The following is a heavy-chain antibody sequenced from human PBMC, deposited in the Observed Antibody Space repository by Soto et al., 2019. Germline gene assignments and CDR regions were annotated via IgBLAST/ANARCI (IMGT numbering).Heavy chain of an antibody. Sequence: QVQLVQSGAAVKKPGASVKVSCKASGYTFTDYYVHWVRQAPGQGLEWMGWINPNSGGTNYAQKFQGRVTMTRDTSISTAYMELSRLRSDDTAVYYCASFEYSSSPKGYYYYYGMDVWGQGTTVTVSS. CDR2: INPNSGGT. D-gene: IGHD6-6*01. J-gene: IGHJ6*02. V-gene: IGHV1-2*02. CDR1: GYTFTDYY. CDR3: ASFEYSSSPKGYYYYYGMDV.